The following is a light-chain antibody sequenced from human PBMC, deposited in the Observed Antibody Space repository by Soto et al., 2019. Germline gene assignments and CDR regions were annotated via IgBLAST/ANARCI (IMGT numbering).Light chain of an antibody. CDR1: SSDVGSYDL. V-gene: IGLV2-23*01. Sequence: QSALTQPASVSGSPGQSITISCTGTSSDVGSYDLVSWHQQHPGKAPKLMIYEDSKRPSGVSNRFSGSKSGNTASLTISGLQAEDEADYYCCSYAGSSTSLLFGGGTKLTVL. CDR3: CSYAGSSTSLL. J-gene: IGLJ2*01. CDR2: EDS.